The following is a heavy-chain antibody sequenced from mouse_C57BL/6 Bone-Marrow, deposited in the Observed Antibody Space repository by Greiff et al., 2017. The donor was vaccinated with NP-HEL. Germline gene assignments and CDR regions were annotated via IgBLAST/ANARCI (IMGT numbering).Heavy chain of an antibody. V-gene: IGHV10-1*01. Sequence: EVKLMESGGGLVQPKASLKLSCAASGFSFNTYAMNWVRQAPGKGLEWVARIRSKSNNYATYYADSVKDRFTISRDDSESMLYLQMNNLKTEDTAMYYCVVGRYAMDYWGQGTSVTVSS. CDR3: VVGRYAMDY. CDR1: GFSFNTYA. CDR2: IRSKSNNYAT. J-gene: IGHJ4*01.